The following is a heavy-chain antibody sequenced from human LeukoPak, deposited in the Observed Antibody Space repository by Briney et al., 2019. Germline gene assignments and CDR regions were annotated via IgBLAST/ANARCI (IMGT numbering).Heavy chain of an antibody. CDR2: ISSSSSYI. Sequence: GGSLRLSCAASGFTFSSYSMNWVRQAPGKGLGWVSSISSSSSYIYYADSVKGRFTISRDNAKNSLYLQMNSLRAEDTAVYYCARRGDYGDRIMGFDYWGQGTLVTVSS. CDR1: GFTFSSYS. CDR3: ARRGDYGDRIMGFDY. D-gene: IGHD4-17*01. J-gene: IGHJ4*02. V-gene: IGHV3-21*01.